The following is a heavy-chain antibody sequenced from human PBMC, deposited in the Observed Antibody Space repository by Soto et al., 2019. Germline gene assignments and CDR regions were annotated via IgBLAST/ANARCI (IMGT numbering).Heavy chain of an antibody. CDR3: ARRYGWLYFDY. V-gene: IGHV4-59*08. CDR1: GGSISSYY. Sequence: SETLSLTCTVSGGSISSYYWSWIRQPPGKGLEWIGYIYYSGNTNYNPSLKSRVTISVDTSKNQFSLRLISVTAADTAVYYCARRYGWLYFDYWGQGSLVTVSS. J-gene: IGHJ4*02. CDR2: IYYSGNT. D-gene: IGHD6-19*01.